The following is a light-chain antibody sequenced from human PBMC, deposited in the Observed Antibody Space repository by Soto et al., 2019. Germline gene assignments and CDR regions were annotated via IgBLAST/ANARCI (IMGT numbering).Light chain of an antibody. Sequence: EIVLTQSPGTLSLSPGERATLSCRASQSVSNNYLAWYQQKPGQAPRLLIYGASNRATGIPDRFSGSGSGTDFTLTISRLEPEDLALYFCQQYGSSPPGFGGGTKVDIK. V-gene: IGKV3-20*01. CDR1: QSVSNNY. CDR2: GAS. CDR3: QQYGSSPPG. J-gene: IGKJ4*01.